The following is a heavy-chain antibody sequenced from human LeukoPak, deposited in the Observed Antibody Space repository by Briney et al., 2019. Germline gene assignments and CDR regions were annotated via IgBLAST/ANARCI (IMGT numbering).Heavy chain of an antibody. CDR1: GGSISSYY. D-gene: IGHD3-10*01. CDR3: ARSPRRPHFYSSGSYYYYFDY. Sequence: SETLSLTCTVSGGSISSYYWSWIRQPPGKGLEWIGYIYYSGSTNYNPSLKSRVTMSVDTSKNQFFLKLSSVTAADTAVYYCARSPRRPHFYSSGSYYYYFDYWGQGTLVTVSS. CDR2: IYYSGST. V-gene: IGHV4-59*12. J-gene: IGHJ4*02.